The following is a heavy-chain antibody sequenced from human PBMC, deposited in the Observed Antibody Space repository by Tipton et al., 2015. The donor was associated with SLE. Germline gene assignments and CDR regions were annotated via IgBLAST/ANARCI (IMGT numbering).Heavy chain of an antibody. V-gene: IGHV4-39*07. CDR3: ARGVYYGFWSAYYNEEGSKTYYFDS. J-gene: IGHJ4*02. CDR1: GGSISSSSYY. CDR2: IYYSGST. D-gene: IGHD3-3*01. Sequence: TLSLTCTVSGGSISSSSYYWAWIRQPPGKGLAWIGSIYYSGSTYYNPSLESRVTISVDTSKNQFSLKLISVTAADTAVLYWARGVYYGFWSAYYNEEGSKTYYFDSWGQGTLVTVSS.